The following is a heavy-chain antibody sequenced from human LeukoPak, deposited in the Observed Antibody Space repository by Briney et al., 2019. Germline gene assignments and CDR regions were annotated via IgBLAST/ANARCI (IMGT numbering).Heavy chain of an antibody. D-gene: IGHD3-22*01. J-gene: IGHJ4*02. CDR2: INPNSGGT. CDR3: AKMRATYYYDDNFDY. CDR1: GYTFTGYY. V-gene: IGHV1-2*02. Sequence: ASVKVSCKASGYTFTGYYMHWVRKAPGQGLEWMGWINPNSGGTNYAQKFQGRVTMTRDTSISTAYMELSRLRSDDTAVYYCAKMRATYYYDDNFDYWGQGTLVTVSS.